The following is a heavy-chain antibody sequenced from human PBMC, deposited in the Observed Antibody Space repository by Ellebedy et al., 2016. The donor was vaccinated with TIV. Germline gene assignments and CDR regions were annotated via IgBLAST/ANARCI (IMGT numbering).Heavy chain of an antibody. V-gene: IGHV3-30*04. Sequence: GGSLRLSXAASGFTFSSYAMHWVRQAPGKGLEWVAVISYDGSNKYYADSVKGRFTISRDNSKNTLYLQMNSLRAEDTAVYYCARSGIVGANYYYYGMDVWGQGTTVTVSS. CDR1: GFTFSSYA. CDR3: ARSGIVGANYYYYGMDV. CDR2: ISYDGSNK. J-gene: IGHJ6*02. D-gene: IGHD1-26*01.